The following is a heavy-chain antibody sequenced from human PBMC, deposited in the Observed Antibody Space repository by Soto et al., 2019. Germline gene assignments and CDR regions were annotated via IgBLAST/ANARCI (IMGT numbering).Heavy chain of an antibody. CDR3: AAGNDDASDI. J-gene: IGHJ3*02. Sequence: QVQLVESGGGVVQPGRSLRLSCAASGFTFSSYGMHWVRQAPGKGLEWVAVIWYDGSNKYYADSVKGRFTISRDNSKNTLYLQMNSLRAEDTAVYYCAAGNDDASDIWGQGTMVTVSS. CDR2: IWYDGSNK. V-gene: IGHV3-33*01. CDR1: GFTFSSYG.